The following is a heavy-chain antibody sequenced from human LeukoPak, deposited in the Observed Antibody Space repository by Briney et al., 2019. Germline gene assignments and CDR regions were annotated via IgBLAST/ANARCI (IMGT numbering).Heavy chain of an antibody. V-gene: IGHV3-30-3*01. Sequence: GGSLRLSCAASGFTFSSYAMHWVRQAPGKGLEWVAVISYDGSNKYYADSVKGRFTISRDNSKNTLYLQMNSLRAEDTAVCYCARDEGGSYLYWGQGTLVTVSS. CDR2: ISYDGSNK. CDR1: GFTFSSYA. J-gene: IGHJ4*02. CDR3: ARDEGGSYLY. D-gene: IGHD1-26*01.